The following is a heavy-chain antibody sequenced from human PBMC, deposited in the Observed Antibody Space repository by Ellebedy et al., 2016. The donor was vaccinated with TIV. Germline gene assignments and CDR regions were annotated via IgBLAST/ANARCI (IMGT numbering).Heavy chain of an antibody. V-gene: IGHV1-2*02. D-gene: IGHD3-22*01. Sequence: AASVKVSCKASEYSFTGYYIHWVRQAPGQGLEWMGWINPDRGDTKYPQSFQVRVSMTRDTSSSTAYMELSGLTSDDTAIYYCAKDRFPYYDSSGTTGYFDYWGQGTLVTVSS. CDR1: EYSFTGYY. J-gene: IGHJ4*02. CDR3: AKDRFPYYDSSGTTGYFDY. CDR2: INPDRGDT.